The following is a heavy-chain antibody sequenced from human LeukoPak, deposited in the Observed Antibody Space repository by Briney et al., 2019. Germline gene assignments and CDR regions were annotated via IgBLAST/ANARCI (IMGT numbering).Heavy chain of an antibody. D-gene: IGHD3-3*01. CDR2: IWYDGSNK. Sequence: PGRSLRLSCVASGFTFSSYGMHWVRQAPGKGLEWVAVIWYDGSNKYYADSVKGRFTISRDNSKNTLYLQMNSLRAEDTAVYYCARDAGHHYDFWSGYFSSDAGRPFDIWGQGTMVTVSS. V-gene: IGHV3-33*01. CDR1: GFTFSSYG. CDR3: ARDAGHHYDFWSGYFSSDAGRPFDI. J-gene: IGHJ3*02.